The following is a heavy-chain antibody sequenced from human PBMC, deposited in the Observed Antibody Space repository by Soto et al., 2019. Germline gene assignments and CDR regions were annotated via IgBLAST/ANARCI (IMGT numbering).Heavy chain of an antibody. Sequence: LRLSCAAAGFTFSSYGMHWVRQAPGTGLEWVAVMSYDGSKYYADTVKGRFTISRDNSKNTLYLQMNSLRAEDTAVYYCARDPYGDYYGMDVWGQGTTVTVSS. J-gene: IGHJ6*02. CDR3: ARDPYGDYYGMDV. V-gene: IGHV3-30*03. CDR2: MSYDGSK. CDR1: GFTFSSYG. D-gene: IGHD4-17*01.